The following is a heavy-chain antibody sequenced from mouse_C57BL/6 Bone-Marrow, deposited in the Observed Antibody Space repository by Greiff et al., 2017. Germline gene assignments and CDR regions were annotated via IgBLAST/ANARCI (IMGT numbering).Heavy chain of an antibody. CDR2: ISYDGSN. J-gene: IGHJ4*01. CDR1: GYSITSGYY. V-gene: IGHV3-6*01. CDR3: ARWYYDYDGAMDY. D-gene: IGHD2-4*01. Sequence: DVKLQESGPGLVKPSQSLSLTCSVTGYSITSGYYWNWIRQFPGNKLEWMGYISYDGSNNYNPSLKNRISITRDTSKNQFFLKLNSVTTEDTATYYCARWYYDYDGAMDYWGQGTSVTVSS.